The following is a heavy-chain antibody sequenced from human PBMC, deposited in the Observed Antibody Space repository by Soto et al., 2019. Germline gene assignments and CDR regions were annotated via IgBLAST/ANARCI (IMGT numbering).Heavy chain of an antibody. CDR1: GYTFTTYV. CDR3: ASADTGTVRY. D-gene: IGHD1-1*01. Sequence: ASVKVSCKASGYTFTTYVITWVRQAPGQGLEWMGWISVYNGNTYYPQKLQGRVTMTTDTSTSTAYMELRSLRSDDTAVYYCASADTGTVRYWGQGTQVTVSS. J-gene: IGHJ4*02. V-gene: IGHV1-18*01. CDR2: ISVYNGNT.